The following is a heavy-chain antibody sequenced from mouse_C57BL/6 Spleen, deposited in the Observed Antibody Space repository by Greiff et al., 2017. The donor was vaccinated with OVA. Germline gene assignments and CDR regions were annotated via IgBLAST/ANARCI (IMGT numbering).Heavy chain of an antibody. CDR2: INYDGSST. Sequence: DVKLVESEGGLVQPGSSMKLSCTASGFTFSDYYMAWVRQVPEKGLEWVANINYDGSSTYYLDSLKSRFLISRDNAKNILYLQMSSLKSEDTATYYGARDHDYGSSYGGFYWYFDVWGTGTTVTVSS. V-gene: IGHV5-16*01. CDR1: GFTFSDYY. J-gene: IGHJ1*03. D-gene: IGHD1-1*01. CDR3: ARDHDYGSSYGGFYWYFDV.